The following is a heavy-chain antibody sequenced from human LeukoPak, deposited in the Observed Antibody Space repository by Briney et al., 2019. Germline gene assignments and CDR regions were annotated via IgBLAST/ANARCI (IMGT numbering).Heavy chain of an antibody. V-gene: IGHV4-59*01. CDR2: IYYSGST. Sequence: PSETLSLTCTVSGGSISSYYWSWIRQPPGKGLEWIGYIYYSGSTNYNPSLKSRVTISVDTSKNQFSLKLSSVTAADTAVYYCARDSWDYGDYVPVAFDIWGQGTMVTVSS. CDR1: GGSISSYY. J-gene: IGHJ3*02. D-gene: IGHD4-17*01. CDR3: ARDSWDYGDYVPVAFDI.